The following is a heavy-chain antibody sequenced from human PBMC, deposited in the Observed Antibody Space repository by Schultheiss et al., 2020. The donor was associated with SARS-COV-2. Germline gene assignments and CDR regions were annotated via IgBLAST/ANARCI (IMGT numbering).Heavy chain of an antibody. CDR3: ARHRRTAMVTVDY. J-gene: IGHJ4*02. V-gene: IGHV4-4*07. CDR1: GGSISSYY. Sequence: SETLSLTRSVSGGSISSYYWTWIRQPAGKGLEWIGRVYTSGSTNYNPSLKSRVTISVDTSKNQFSLKLSSVTAADTAVYYCARHRRTAMVTVDYWGQGTLVTVSS. D-gene: IGHD5-18*01. CDR2: VYTSGST.